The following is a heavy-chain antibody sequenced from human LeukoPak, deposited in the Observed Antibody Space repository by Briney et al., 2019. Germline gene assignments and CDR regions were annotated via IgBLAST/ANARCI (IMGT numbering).Heavy chain of an antibody. V-gene: IGHV4-59*01. CDR2: VYSRGST. Sequence: SETLSLTCTVSGGSISSYYWSWIRQPPGKGLEWIGRVYSRGSTNYNPSLKSRVTISVDTSKSQFSLKLSSVTAADTAVYYCARAPSRGYSYGLNYYYYVDVWGKGTTVTVSS. CDR1: GGSISSYY. D-gene: IGHD5-18*01. CDR3: ARAPSRGYSYGLNYYYYVDV. J-gene: IGHJ6*03.